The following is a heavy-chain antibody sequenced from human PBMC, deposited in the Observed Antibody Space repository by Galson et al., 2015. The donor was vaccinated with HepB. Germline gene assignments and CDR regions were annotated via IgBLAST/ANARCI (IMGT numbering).Heavy chain of an antibody. J-gene: IGHJ2*01. CDR2: ISSSSSYI. V-gene: IGHV3-21*01. CDR3: ARDGSRYDSSGYYYVYFWYFDL. Sequence: SLRLSCAASGFTFSSYSMNWVRQAPGKGLEWVSSISSSSSYIYYADSVKGRFTISRDNAKNSLYLQMNSLRAEGTAVYYCARDGSRYDSSGYYYVYFWYFDLWGRGTLVTVSS. D-gene: IGHD3-22*01. CDR1: GFTFSSYS.